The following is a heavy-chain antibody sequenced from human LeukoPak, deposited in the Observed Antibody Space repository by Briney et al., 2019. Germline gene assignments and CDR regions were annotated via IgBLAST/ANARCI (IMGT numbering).Heavy chain of an antibody. Sequence: GGSLRLSCAPSGFTVSSNYMRWVRHAPGKGVEWVSVIYSGGSTYYADSVKGRFTISRDNSKNTLYLQMNSLGAEDTAVYYCARSQSGRYYYGMDVWGQGTTVTVSS. J-gene: IGHJ6*02. CDR1: GFTVSSNY. V-gene: IGHV3-53*01. CDR2: IYSGGST. CDR3: ARSQSGRYYYGMDV. D-gene: IGHD1-14*01.